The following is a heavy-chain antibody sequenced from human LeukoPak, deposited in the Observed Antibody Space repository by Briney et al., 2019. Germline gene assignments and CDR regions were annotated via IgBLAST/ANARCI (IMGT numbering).Heavy chain of an antibody. J-gene: IGHJ4*02. CDR1: GFTFSDYY. D-gene: IGHD6-13*01. CDR2: ISSSGSTI. CDR3: ATDIAAAGTRDY. Sequence: GGSLRLSCAASGFTFSDYYMSWIRQAPGKGLEWVSYISSSGSTIYYADSVKGRFTISRDNSKNTLYLQMNSLRAEDTAVYYCATDIAAAGTRDYWGQGTLVTVSS. V-gene: IGHV3-11*01.